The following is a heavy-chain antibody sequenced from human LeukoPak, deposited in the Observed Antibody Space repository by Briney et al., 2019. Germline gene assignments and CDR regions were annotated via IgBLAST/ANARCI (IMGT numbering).Heavy chain of an antibody. V-gene: IGHV3-7*01. D-gene: IGHD3-22*01. CDR2: IKEDGSEK. Sequence: GGSLRLSCAASGFTFRSYWMSWVRQAPGKGLGWVANIKEDGSEKYYVDSVKGRFTISRDNAKNSLYLQMNSLRAEDTAVYYCARGLIIDYWGQGTLVTVSS. CDR3: ARGLIIDY. J-gene: IGHJ4*02. CDR1: GFTFRSYW.